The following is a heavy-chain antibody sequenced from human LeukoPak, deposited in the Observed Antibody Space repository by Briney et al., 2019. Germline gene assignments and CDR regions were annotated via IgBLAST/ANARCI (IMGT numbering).Heavy chain of an antibody. D-gene: IGHD1-14*01. CDR3: TRDPVSPFP. Sequence: PGRSLRLSCTVSGFTFGDYAMSWFRQAPGKGLEWVGFIRSKAYGGTAEYAASVKGRFTISRDDSKSIAYLQMNSLKTEGTAVYYCTRDPVSPFPWGQGTLVTVSS. CDR2: IRSKAYGGTA. J-gene: IGHJ5*02. V-gene: IGHV3-49*03. CDR1: GFTFGDYA.